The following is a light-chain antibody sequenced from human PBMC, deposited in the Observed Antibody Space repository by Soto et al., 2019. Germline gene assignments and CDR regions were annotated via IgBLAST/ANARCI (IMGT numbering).Light chain of an antibody. J-gene: IGKJ1*01. CDR3: QQRSIWPWT. CDR2: DAS. V-gene: IGKV3-11*01. CDR1: QSVSNY. Sequence: EIVLTQSPATLSLSPGERATLSCWASQSVSNYFVWYQQKPGQAPRLLIYDASKRGTGIPARFSGSGSGTDFTLTISSLEPEDFAVYYCQQRSIWPWTFGQGTKVEIK.